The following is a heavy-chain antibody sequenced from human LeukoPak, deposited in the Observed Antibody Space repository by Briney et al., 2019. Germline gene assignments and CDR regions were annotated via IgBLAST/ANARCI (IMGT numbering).Heavy chain of an antibody. Sequence: PGGSLRLSCAASGFTFSIYAMHWVRQAPGKGLEWVAVISYDGSNKYYADSVKGRFTISRDNSKNTLYLQMNSLRAEDTAVYYCASHYCSGGSCYSLNYGMDVWGQGTTVTVSS. CDR3: ASHYCSGGSCYSLNYGMDV. CDR1: GFTFSIYA. CDR2: ISYDGSNK. V-gene: IGHV3-30-3*01. D-gene: IGHD2-15*01. J-gene: IGHJ6*02.